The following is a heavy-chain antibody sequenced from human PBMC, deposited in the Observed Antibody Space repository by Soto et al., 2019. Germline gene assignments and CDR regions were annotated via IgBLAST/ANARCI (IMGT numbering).Heavy chain of an antibody. CDR3: AKAPGPSTSQDYYYYYGMDV. CDR2: ISYDGSNK. V-gene: IGHV3-30*18. J-gene: IGHJ6*02. Sequence: GGSLRLSCAASGFTFSSYGMHWVRQAPGKGLEWVAVISYDGSNKYYADSVKGRFTTSRDNSKNTLYLQMNSLRAEDTAVYYCAKAPGPSTSQDYYYYYGMDVWGQGTTVTVSS. CDR1: GFTFSSYG. D-gene: IGHD2-2*01.